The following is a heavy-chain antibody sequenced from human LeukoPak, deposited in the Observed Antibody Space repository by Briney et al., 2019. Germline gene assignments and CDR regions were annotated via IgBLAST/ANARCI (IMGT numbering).Heavy chain of an antibody. D-gene: IGHD3-10*01. Sequence: NPSETLSLTYTVSGGSISSGSYYWSWLRQPAGKGLEWIGRIYTSGNTNYSPSLKSRVTISVDTSKNQFSLRLNSVTAADTAVYYCARGLYYYVSGSYVLDVWGKGTTVTISS. CDR1: GGSISSGSYY. CDR2: IYTSGNT. CDR3: ARGLYYYVSGSYVLDV. J-gene: IGHJ6*04. V-gene: IGHV4-61*02.